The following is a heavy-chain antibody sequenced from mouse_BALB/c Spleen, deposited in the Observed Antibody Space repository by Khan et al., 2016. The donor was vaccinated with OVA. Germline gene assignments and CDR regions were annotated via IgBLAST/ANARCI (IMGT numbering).Heavy chain of an antibody. D-gene: IGHD2-10*01. CDR1: GFSLTNYG. CDR3: ARQPYYHYNIMDY. V-gene: IGHV2-6-1*01. CDR2: IWSDGST. J-gene: IGHJ4*01. Sequence: QMQLEESGPGLVAPSQSLSITCTISGFSLTNYGVNWVRQPPGKGLEWLVVIWSDGSTPYNSDLKSRLNISKDNSKSQVFLKMNSLQTDDTAMYYCARQPYYHYNIMDYWGQGTSVTVSA.